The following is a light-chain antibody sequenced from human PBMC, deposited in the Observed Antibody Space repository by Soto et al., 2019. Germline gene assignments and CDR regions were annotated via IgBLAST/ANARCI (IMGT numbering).Light chain of an antibody. V-gene: IGKV1-9*01. CDR3: QQLNSDWYA. Sequence: DIQLTQSPSFLSASVGDRATITCRASQGISTYLAWYLQRPGKAPKLLIYGASTMQSDVTSRFSGSGSGTEFTLTISSPQPEDFGNYYCQQLNSDWYAFGQGTKLEIK. CDR2: GAS. J-gene: IGKJ2*01. CDR1: QGISTY.